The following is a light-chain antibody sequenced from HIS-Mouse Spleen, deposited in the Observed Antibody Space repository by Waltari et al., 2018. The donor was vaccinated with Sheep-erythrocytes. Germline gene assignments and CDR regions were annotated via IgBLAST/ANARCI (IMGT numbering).Light chain of an antibody. CDR2: EGS. Sequence: QSALTQPASVSGSPGQPLTILCTGPGSDVGCYNVVSWYQQHPGKAPNLMIYEGSKRPSGVSNRFSGSKSGNTASLTISGLQAEDEADYYCCSYAGSSTPWVFGGGTKLTVL. J-gene: IGLJ3*02. V-gene: IGLV2-23*01. CDR1: GSDVGCYNV. CDR3: CSYAGSSTPWV.